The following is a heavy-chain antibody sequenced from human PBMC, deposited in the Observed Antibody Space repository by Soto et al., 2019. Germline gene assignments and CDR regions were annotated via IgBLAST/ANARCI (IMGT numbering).Heavy chain of an antibody. Sequence: ASVKVSCKASGGTFSSYAISWVRQAPGQGLEWMGGIIPIFGTANYAQKFQGRVTITADESTSTAYMELSGLRSEDTAVYYCARSVGYRNYYYYGMDVWGQGTTVTVSS. CDR3: ARSVGYRNYYYYGMDV. CDR1: GGTFSSYA. CDR2: IIPIFGTA. D-gene: IGHD5-18*01. J-gene: IGHJ6*02. V-gene: IGHV1-69*13.